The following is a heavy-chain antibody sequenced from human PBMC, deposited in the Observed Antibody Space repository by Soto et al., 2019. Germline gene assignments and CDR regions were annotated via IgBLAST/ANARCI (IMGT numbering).Heavy chain of an antibody. Sequence: ASVKVSCKASGYTFTSYYMHWVRQAPGQGLEWMGIINPSGGSTSYAQKFQGRVTMTRDTSTSTVYMELSSLRSEDTAVYYCARESITIFGVVPNRPHLGMDVWGQGTTVTVSS. J-gene: IGHJ6*02. CDR1: GYTFTSYY. CDR2: INPSGGST. CDR3: ARESITIFGVVPNRPHLGMDV. V-gene: IGHV1-46*01. D-gene: IGHD3-3*01.